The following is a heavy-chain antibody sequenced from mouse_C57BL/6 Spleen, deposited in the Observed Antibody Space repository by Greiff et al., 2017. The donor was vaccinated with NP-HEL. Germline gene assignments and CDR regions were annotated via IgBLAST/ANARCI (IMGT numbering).Heavy chain of an antibody. CDR1: GYTFTSYW. D-gene: IGHD2-3*01. J-gene: IGHJ1*03. CDR3: ARGIYDGPCFDV. Sequence: QVQLQQPGAELVKPGASVKLSCKASGYTFTSYWMHWVKQRPGQGLEWIGMIHPNSGSTNYNEKFKSKATLTVDKSSSTAYMPLSSLTSEDSAVYYCARGIYDGPCFDVWGTGTTVTVSS. CDR2: IHPNSGST. V-gene: IGHV1-64*01.